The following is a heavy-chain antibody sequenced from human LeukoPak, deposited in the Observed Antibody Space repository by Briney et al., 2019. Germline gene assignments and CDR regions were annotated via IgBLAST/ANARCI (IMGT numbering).Heavy chain of an antibody. J-gene: IGHJ3*02. CDR1: GFTFSSHA. D-gene: IGHD3-3*01. CDR3: AKDPPQYYDFWSGTYRTKQGGAFDI. V-gene: IGHV3-23*01. CDR2: ISGSGGST. Sequence: PGGSLRLSCTPSGFTFSSHAMSWVRQAPGKGLEWVSAISGSGGSTYYADSVKGRFTISRDNSKNTLYLQMNSLRAEDTAVYYCAKDPPQYYDFWSGTYRTKQGGAFDIWGQGTMVTASS.